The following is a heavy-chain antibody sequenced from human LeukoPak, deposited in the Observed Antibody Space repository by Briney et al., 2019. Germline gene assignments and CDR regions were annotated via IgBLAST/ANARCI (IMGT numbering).Heavy chain of an antibody. D-gene: IGHD6-25*01. V-gene: IGHV4-59*01. J-gene: IGHJ4*02. CDR2: IYYSGST. CDR3: ARDVSSGPYYFDS. Sequence: SETLSLTCTVSGGSISSYYWSWIRQPPGKGLEWIGYIYYSGSTNYNPSLESRVTISVDTSKNQFSLKLSSVTAADTAVYYCARDVSSGPYYFDSWGQGTLVTVSS. CDR1: GGSISSYY.